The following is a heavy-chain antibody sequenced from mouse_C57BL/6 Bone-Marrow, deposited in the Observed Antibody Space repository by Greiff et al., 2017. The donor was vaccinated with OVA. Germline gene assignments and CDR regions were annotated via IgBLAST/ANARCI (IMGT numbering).Heavy chain of an antibody. CDR1: GFTFSSYA. Sequence: EVKLVESGGGLVKPGGSLKLSCAASGFTFSSYAMSWVRQTPEKRLEWVATISDGGSYTYYPDNVKGRFTISRDNAKNNLYLQMSHLKSEDTAMYYCASITTVVARYFDVWGTGTTVTVSS. CDR3: ASITTVVARYFDV. CDR2: ISDGGSYT. D-gene: IGHD1-1*01. V-gene: IGHV5-4*03. J-gene: IGHJ1*03.